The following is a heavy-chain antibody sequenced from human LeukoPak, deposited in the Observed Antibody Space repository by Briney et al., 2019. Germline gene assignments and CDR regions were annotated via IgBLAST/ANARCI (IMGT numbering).Heavy chain of an antibody. J-gene: IGHJ4*02. Sequence: SETLSLTCTVSGDSFSNYYWSWIRQSPGKELEWIGYMYNRGSTIYNPSLKSRVTISTDTSKNQFSLRLTSVTAADTAVYYCARAEKAVTGTLDYWGQGTLITVSS. CDR2: MYNRGST. V-gene: IGHV4-59*01. D-gene: IGHD6-19*01. CDR1: GDSFSNYY. CDR3: ARAEKAVTGTLDY.